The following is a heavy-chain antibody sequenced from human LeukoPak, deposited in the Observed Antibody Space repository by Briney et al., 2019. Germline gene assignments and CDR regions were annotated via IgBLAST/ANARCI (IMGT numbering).Heavy chain of an antibody. V-gene: IGHV4-59*01. J-gene: IGHJ4*02. CDR2: IYYSGST. D-gene: IGHD3-3*01. Sequence: SETLSLTCTVSGGSLSVYYRSWVRQPPGKGLEWIGDIYYSGSTKYNPSLKSRVTISVDTSKIQFSLKLSSVTAADTAVYYCARGCESTPHTVFGKYYFDYWGKGTMVTVSS. CDR3: ARGCESTPHTVFGKYYFDY. CDR1: GGSLSVYY.